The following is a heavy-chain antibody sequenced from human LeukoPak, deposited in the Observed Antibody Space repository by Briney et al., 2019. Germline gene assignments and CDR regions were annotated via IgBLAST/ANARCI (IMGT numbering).Heavy chain of an antibody. CDR2: ISGSGGST. J-gene: IGHJ5*02. Sequence: GGSLRLSCAASGFTFSSYAMSWVRQAPGKGLEWVSAISGSGGSTYYADSVKGRFTISRDNSKNTLYLQMTSMRAQDPAVYCCAKDTSGYSAHNSSDPWGQGTLVTVFS. CDR3: AKDTSGYSAHNSSDP. D-gene: IGHD6-13*01. V-gene: IGHV3-23*01. CDR1: GFTFSSYA.